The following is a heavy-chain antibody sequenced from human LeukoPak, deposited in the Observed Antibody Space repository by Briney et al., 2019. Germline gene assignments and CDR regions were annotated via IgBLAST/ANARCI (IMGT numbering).Heavy chain of an antibody. CDR1: GYTFTSYD. CDR2: MNPNSGNT. CDR3: ARGGYCSSTSCYTEDVGFDY. V-gene: IGHV1-8*03. J-gene: IGHJ4*02. Sequence: ASVKVSCKASGYTFTSYDINWVRQATGQGLEWMGWMNPNSGNTGYAQKFQGRVTITRNTSISTAYMELSSLRSEDTAVYYCARGGYCSSTSCYTEDVGFDYWGQGTLVTVSS. D-gene: IGHD2-2*02.